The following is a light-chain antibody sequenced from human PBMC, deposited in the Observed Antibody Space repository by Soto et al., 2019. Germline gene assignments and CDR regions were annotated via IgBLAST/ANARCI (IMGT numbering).Light chain of an antibody. CDR2: GNS. Sequence: QSVLTQPPSVSGAPGQRVTISCTGSSSNIGAGYDVHWYQQLPGTAPKLLIYGNSNRPSGVPDRFSGSKSGTSASLAITGLQAEDEADYHCHSYDSSLGAYVFGTGTKLTV. V-gene: IGLV1-40*01. CDR1: SSNIGAGYD. CDR3: HSYDSSLGAYV. J-gene: IGLJ1*01.